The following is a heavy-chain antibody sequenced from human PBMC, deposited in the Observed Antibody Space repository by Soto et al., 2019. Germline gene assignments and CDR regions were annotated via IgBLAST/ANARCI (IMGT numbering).Heavy chain of an antibody. CDR2: INPNSGGT. CDR1: GYTFTGYY. V-gene: IGHV1-2*04. D-gene: IGHD3-9*01. J-gene: IGHJ6*02. Sequence: ASVKVSCKASGYTFTGYYMHWVRQAPGQGLEWMGWINPNSGGTNYAQKFQGWVTMTRDTSISTAYMELSRLGSDDTAVYYCARVMYYDILTGQTSGYYGMDVWGQGTTVTVSS. CDR3: ARVMYYDILTGQTSGYYGMDV.